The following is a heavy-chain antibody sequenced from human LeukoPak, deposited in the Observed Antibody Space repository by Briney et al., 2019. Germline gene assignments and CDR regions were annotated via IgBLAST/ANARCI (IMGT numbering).Heavy chain of an antibody. Sequence: LTGESLRLSCAASGFTFSSYAMHWVRQAPGKGLEWVAVISYDGSNKYYADSVKGRFTISRDNSKNTLYLQMNSLRAEDTAVYYCARDDEEGWFDPWGQGTLVTVSS. V-gene: IGHV3-30-3*01. CDR1: GFTFSSYA. CDR2: ISYDGSNK. J-gene: IGHJ5*02. CDR3: ARDDEEGWFDP.